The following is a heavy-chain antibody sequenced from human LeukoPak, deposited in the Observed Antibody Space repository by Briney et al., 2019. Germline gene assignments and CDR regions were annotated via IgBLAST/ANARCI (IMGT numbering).Heavy chain of an antibody. V-gene: IGHV4-39*07. CDR1: GGSISSSSYY. CDR3: ASLDSSGYMGAFDI. CDR2: IYYSGST. Sequence: PSETLSLTCTVSGGSISSSSYYWGWIRQPPGKGLEWIGSIYYSGSTYYNPSLKSRVTISVDKSKNQFSLKLSSVTAADTAVYYCASLDSSGYMGAFDIWGQGTMVTVSS. J-gene: IGHJ3*02. D-gene: IGHD3-22*01.